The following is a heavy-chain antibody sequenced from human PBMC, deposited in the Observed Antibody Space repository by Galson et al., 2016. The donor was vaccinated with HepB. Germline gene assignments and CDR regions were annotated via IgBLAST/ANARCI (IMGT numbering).Heavy chain of an antibody. Sequence: QAPGRGLEWVSGITRSGDATPYADFVKGRFTISRDNSKNTLYLYMNNLTAGDTAIYYCGKLGGSDYWGQGALVTVSS. V-gene: IGHV3-23*01. CDR3: GKLGGSDY. J-gene: IGHJ4*02. CDR2: ITRSGDAT. D-gene: IGHD3-16*01.